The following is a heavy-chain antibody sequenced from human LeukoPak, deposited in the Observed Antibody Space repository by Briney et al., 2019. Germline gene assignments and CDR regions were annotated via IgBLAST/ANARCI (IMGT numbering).Heavy chain of an antibody. V-gene: IGHV4-34*01. Sequence: SETLSLTCAVYGGSFSGYYWSWIRQPPGKGLEWIGEINHSGSTNYNPSLKSRVTISVDTSKNQFSLKLSSVTAADTAVYYCARGQDSSYVPSFDYWGQGTLVTVSS. CDR2: INHSGST. J-gene: IGHJ4*02. CDR1: GGSFSGYY. CDR3: ARGQDSSYVPSFDY. D-gene: IGHD5-12*01.